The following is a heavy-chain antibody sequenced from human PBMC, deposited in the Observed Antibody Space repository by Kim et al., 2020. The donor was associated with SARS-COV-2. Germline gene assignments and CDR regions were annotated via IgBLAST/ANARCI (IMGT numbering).Heavy chain of an antibody. V-gene: IGHV4-59*01. CDR1: GGSISSYY. Sequence: SETLSLTCTVSGGSISSYYWSWIRQPPGKGLEWIGYIYYSGSTNYNPSLKSRVTISVDTSKNQFSLKLSSVTAADTAVYYCARDTIAAAGTGYYYGMDVWGQVTTVTVSS. J-gene: IGHJ6*02. CDR3: ARDTIAAAGTGYYYGMDV. D-gene: IGHD6-13*01. CDR2: IYYSGST.